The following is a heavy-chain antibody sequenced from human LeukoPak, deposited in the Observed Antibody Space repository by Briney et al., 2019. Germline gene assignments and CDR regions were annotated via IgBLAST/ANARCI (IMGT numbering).Heavy chain of an antibody. V-gene: IGHV5-51*01. D-gene: IGHD6-13*01. J-gene: IGHJ5*02. CDR1: GYSFTSYW. Sequence: GESLKISCKGSGYSFTSYWIGWVRQMPGKGLEWMGIIYPGDSDTRYSPSFQGQGTISADKSISTAYLQWSSLKASDTAMYYCARHVGSSWSFGWFDPWGQGTLVTVSS. CDR2: IYPGDSDT. CDR3: ARHVGSSWSFGWFDP.